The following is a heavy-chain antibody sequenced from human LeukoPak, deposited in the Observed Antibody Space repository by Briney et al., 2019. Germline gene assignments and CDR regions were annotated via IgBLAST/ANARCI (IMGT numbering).Heavy chain of an antibody. CDR1: GFTFSTYA. V-gene: IGHV3-30*04. Sequence: GGSLKLSCAASGFTFSTYAMHWVRQASGKGLEWVAVISYDESNKYYADSVKGRFTISRDNSKNTLYLQMKSLRPEDTAVYYCARDQGPLSWETSGYYLPYYMDVWGKGTTVTVSS. CDR3: ARDQGPLSWETSGYYLPYYMDV. D-gene: IGHD3-22*01. CDR2: ISYDESNK. J-gene: IGHJ6*03.